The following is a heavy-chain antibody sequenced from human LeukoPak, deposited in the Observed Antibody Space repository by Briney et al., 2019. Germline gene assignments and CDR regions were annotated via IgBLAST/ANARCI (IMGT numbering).Heavy chain of an antibody. CDR3: ARGGYNHTYEVDY. D-gene: IGHD5-18*01. V-gene: IGHV5-51*01. Sequence: GESLKISCKGSGYSFTSYWIGWVRQMPGKGLEWMGIIYPGDSDIRYSPSFQGQVTTSTDKSINTAYLQWSSLKASDTAIYYCARGGYNHTYEVDYWGQGTLVTVSS. CDR1: GYSFTSYW. J-gene: IGHJ4*02. CDR2: IYPGDSDI.